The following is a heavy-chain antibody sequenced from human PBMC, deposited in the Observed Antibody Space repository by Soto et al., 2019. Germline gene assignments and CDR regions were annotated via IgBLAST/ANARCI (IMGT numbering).Heavy chain of an antibody. Sequence: PWGSLLLYCAPSVLIFITYAMHWVGQAPGKGIDWVAVISDDGSHNCYANCVKGRFTVSRDNSKNTLFLQVNSLRAEDTALYYCVKSHSSGRYYFDCWGQGALVTVSS. D-gene: IGHD6-19*01. CDR2: ISDDGSHN. J-gene: IGHJ4*02. V-gene: IGHV3-30*18. CDR1: VLIFITYA. CDR3: VKSHSSGRYYFDC.